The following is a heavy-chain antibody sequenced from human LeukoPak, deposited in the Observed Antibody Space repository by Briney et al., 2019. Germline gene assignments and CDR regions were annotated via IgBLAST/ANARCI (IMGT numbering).Heavy chain of an antibody. Sequence: PSETLSLTCTVSGGYIKSHYWSWIRQPPGKGLEWLGYIYYSGSTDYNPSLKSRVTISVDTSKNQFSLKLTSVTAADTAVYYCARASISNWFDPWGQGTLVTVSS. CDR3: ARASISNWFDP. CDR2: IYYSGST. CDR1: GGYIKSHY. J-gene: IGHJ5*02. D-gene: IGHD2-21*01. V-gene: IGHV4-59*11.